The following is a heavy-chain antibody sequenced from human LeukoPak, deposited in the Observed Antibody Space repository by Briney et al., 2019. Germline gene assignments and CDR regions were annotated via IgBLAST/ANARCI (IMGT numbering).Heavy chain of an antibody. J-gene: IGHJ4*02. CDR3: AKDDGYSGSYY. Sequence: GGSLRLSCAASGFTFSSYAMSWVHQAPGKGLEWVSAISGSGGSTYYADSVKGRFTISRDNSKNTLYLQMNSLRAEDTAVYYCAKDDGYSGSYYWGQGTLVTVSS. CDR1: GFTFSSYA. CDR2: ISGSGGST. V-gene: IGHV3-23*01. D-gene: IGHD1-26*01.